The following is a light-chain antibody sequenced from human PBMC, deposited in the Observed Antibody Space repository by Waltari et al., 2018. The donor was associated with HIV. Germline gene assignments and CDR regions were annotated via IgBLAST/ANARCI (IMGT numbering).Light chain of an antibody. CDR2: AAS. J-gene: IGKJ1*01. V-gene: IGKV3-15*01. CDR3: QQYDDWPRT. CDR1: QSVSRN. Sequence: EVVMTQSPATLSVSPGERAALACRASQSVSRNLAWYQQKPGQPPRLLIYAASTRASGVPGRIRGNGSGTEFTLTISSLQSEDFAVYYCQQYDDWPRTFGQGTRVEIK.